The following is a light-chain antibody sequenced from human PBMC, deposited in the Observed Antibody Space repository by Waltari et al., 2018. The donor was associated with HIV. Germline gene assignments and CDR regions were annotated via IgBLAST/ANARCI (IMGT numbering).Light chain of an antibody. Sequence: QSALTQPPSVSGSLGQSVTISCTGTSSDIGAYHRVSWYQQSPGTAPKLRIYEVTHRPSGVPVRFSGSKSGNTASLTISGLQADDEADYYCSSYTTSSTWVFGRGTKLTVL. CDR3: SSYTTSSTWV. V-gene: IGLV2-18*02. CDR2: EVT. J-gene: IGLJ3*02. CDR1: SSDIGAYHR.